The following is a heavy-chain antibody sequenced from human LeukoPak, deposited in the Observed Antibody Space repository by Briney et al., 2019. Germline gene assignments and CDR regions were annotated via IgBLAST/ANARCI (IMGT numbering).Heavy chain of an antibody. Sequence: SETLSLTCTVSGGSISSYYWNWIRQPPGRGLEWVGYIYYSGTTNYDPSLKSRVTISVDTSKDQFSLELTSVTAADTAVYYCARANHYSDSGGYYYALDYWGQGTLVTVSS. CDR2: IYYSGTT. D-gene: IGHD3-22*01. CDR3: ARANHYSDSGGYYYALDY. J-gene: IGHJ4*02. CDR1: GGSISSYY. V-gene: IGHV4-59*01.